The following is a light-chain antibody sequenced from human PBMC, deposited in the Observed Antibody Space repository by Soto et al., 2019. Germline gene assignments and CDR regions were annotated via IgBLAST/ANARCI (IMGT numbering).Light chain of an antibody. CDR1: SSDVGGYNS. J-gene: IGLJ1*01. CDR3: CSYTSSRTYV. V-gene: IGLV2-14*01. CDR2: EVS. Sequence: QSVLTQPASVSGSPGQSITISCTGTSSDVGGYNSVSWYQQHPGKAPKLIIYEVSNRPSGVSNRFSGSKSGNTASLTISGLQAEDEADYYCCSYTSSRTYVFGTGTKVTVL.